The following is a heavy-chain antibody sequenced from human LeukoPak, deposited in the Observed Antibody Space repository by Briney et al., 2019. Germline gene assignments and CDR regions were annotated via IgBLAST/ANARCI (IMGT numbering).Heavy chain of an antibody. CDR1: GFTFSNYA. V-gene: IGHV3-30*01. CDR3: ARDSTYYNDSGGSGPHYFDN. Sequence: GKSLRLSCAASGFTFSNYAMHWVRQAPGKGLEWVSLISSGGTYEYYADSVKGRFTISRDNSKNTLYLQLNSLRAEDTAVYYFARDSTYYNDSGGSGPHYFDNWAREPWSPSPQ. D-gene: IGHD3-10*01. J-gene: IGHJ4*02. CDR2: ISSGGTYE.